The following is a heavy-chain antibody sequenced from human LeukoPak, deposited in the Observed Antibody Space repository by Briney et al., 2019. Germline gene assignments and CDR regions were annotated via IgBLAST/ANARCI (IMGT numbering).Heavy chain of an antibody. CDR1: GFTFSRYW. CDR2: IKQDGSEK. D-gene: IGHD3-3*01. V-gene: IGHV3-7*01. Sequence: GGSMRLSCAASGFTFSRYWMSWVRQAPGKGLEWVANIKQDGSEKYYVDSVKGRLTVSRDNAKNSLYLQMNSLRAEDTAVYYCARITTIFGVLKYYYYMDVWGKGTTVTVSS. CDR3: ARITTIFGVLKYYYYMDV. J-gene: IGHJ6*03.